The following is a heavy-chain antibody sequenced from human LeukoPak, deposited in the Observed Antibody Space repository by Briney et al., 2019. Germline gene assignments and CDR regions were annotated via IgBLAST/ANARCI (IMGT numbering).Heavy chain of an antibody. J-gene: IGHJ6*03. D-gene: IGHD6-13*01. V-gene: IGHV3-21*01. CDR2: ISSSSSYI. Sequence: GGSLRLSCAASGFTFSSYSMNWVRQAPGKGLEWVSSISSSSSYIYYADSVKGRFTISRDNAKNSLYLQMNSLRAEDTAVYYCASGSLEQQPEYYYYYYYMDVWGKGTTVTASS. CDR3: ASGSLEQQPEYYYYYYYMDV. CDR1: GFTFSSYS.